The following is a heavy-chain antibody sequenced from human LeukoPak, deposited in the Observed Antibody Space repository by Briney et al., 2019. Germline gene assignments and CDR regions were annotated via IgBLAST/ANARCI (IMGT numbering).Heavy chain of an antibody. CDR2: ISSSSSYI. CDR1: GFTFSSYS. V-gene: IGHV3-21*04. CDR3: AKGYCSSTSCPDFDY. D-gene: IGHD2-2*01. J-gene: IGHJ4*02. Sequence: GGSLRLSCAASGFTFSSYSMNWVRQAPGKGLEWVSSISSSSSYIYYADSVKGRFTISRDNDKNSLYLQMNSLRAEDMALYYCAKGYCSSTSCPDFDYWGQGTLVTVSS.